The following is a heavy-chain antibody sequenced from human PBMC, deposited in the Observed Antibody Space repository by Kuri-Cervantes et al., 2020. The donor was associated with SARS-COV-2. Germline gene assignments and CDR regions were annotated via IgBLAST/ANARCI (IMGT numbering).Heavy chain of an antibody. CDR1: GRSISSNY. CDR3: ARDPSDYGSGSNYYMDV. V-gene: IGHV4-59*01. D-gene: IGHD3-10*01. J-gene: IGHJ6*03. Sequence: SETLSLTCTVSGRSISSNYRGWIRQPAGKGLEWIGYIYYSGSTNYNPSLKSRVTIPVDPSKNQFSLKLSSVAAADTAVYYCARDPSDYGSGSNYYMDVWGKGTTVTVSS. CDR2: IYYSGST.